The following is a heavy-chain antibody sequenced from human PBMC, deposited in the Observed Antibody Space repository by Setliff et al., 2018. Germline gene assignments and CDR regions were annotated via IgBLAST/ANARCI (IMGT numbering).Heavy chain of an antibody. CDR2: TIPIFGTT. CDR1: GGTFSNYG. CDR3: VREGVDTRSSTDYRYYMDV. J-gene: IGHJ6*03. D-gene: IGHD5-18*01. V-gene: IGHV1-69*05. Sequence: GASVKVSCKASGGTFSNYGISWVRQAPGQGLEWMGGTIPIFGTTDYAQKFQGRVXIITXXXXXTXXXXXXXXXXXXXAVYYCVREGVDTRSSTDYRYYMDVWGKGTTVTVSS.